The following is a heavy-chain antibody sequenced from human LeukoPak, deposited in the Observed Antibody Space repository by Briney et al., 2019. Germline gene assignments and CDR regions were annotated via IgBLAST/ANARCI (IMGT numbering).Heavy chain of an antibody. J-gene: IGHJ4*02. Sequence: GGSLRLSCAASGFTFSNYWMNWVRQAPGKGLEWVANINQDGSAKYYVDSVKGRFTISRDNAKNSLYLQMNSLRAEDTAVYYCAKSYSGYNFGYWGQGTLVTVSS. CDR1: GFTFSNYW. CDR3: AKSYSGYNFGY. V-gene: IGHV3-7*05. CDR2: INQDGSAK. D-gene: IGHD5-12*01.